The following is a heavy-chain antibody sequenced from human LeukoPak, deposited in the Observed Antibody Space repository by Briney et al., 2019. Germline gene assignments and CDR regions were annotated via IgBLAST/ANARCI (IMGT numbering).Heavy chain of an antibody. CDR1: GYTLTELS. V-gene: IGHV1-24*01. D-gene: IGHD3-22*01. Sequence: ASVKVSCKVSGYTLTELSMHWVRQAPGKGLEWMGGFDPEDGETIYAQKFQGRVTMTEDTSTDTAYMELSSLRSEDTAVYYCATGGGDSSGSNWFDPWGQGTLVTVSS. CDR3: ATGGGDSSGSNWFDP. CDR2: FDPEDGET. J-gene: IGHJ5*02.